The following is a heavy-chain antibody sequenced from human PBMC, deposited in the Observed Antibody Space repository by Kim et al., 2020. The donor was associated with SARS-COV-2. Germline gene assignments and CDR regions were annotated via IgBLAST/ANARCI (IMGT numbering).Heavy chain of an antibody. J-gene: IGHJ6*02. V-gene: IGHV1-69*13. CDR3: ARPEMIVGATTAYYGMDV. D-gene: IGHD1-26*01. CDR2: IIPIFGTA. Sequence: SVKVSCKASGGTFSSYAISWVRQAPGQGLEWMGGIIPIFGTANYAQKFQGRVTITADESTSTAYMELSSLRSEDTAVYYCARPEMIVGATTAYYGMDVWGQGTTVTVSS. CDR1: GGTFSSYA.